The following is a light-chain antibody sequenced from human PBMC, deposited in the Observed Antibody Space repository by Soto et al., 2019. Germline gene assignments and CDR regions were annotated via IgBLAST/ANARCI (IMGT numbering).Light chain of an antibody. J-gene: IGKJ1*01. CDR3: QQRSNWPRT. CDR1: QSVGSS. V-gene: IGKV3-11*01. CDR2: DAS. Sequence: EIVLTQSPATLSLSPGERATLSCLASQSVGSSLAWYQQSPGQPPRLLIYDASNRATGTPARFSGSGSGTDFTLTISSLEPEDFAVYYCQQRSNWPRTFGQGNKVEIK.